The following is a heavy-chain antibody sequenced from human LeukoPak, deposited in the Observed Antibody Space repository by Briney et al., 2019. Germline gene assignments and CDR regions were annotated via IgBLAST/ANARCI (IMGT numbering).Heavy chain of an antibody. Sequence: SETLSLTCTVSGDSISSTNYYWGWIRQPPGKGLEWIGSIYYSGSTYYNPSLKSRVTISVDTSKNQFSLKLSSVTAADTAVYYCARVSWFPGTSYYYMDVWGKGTTVTVSS. J-gene: IGHJ6*03. CDR2: IYYSGST. CDR1: GDSISSTNYY. D-gene: IGHD1-1*01. V-gene: IGHV4-39*07. CDR3: ARVSWFPGTSYYYMDV.